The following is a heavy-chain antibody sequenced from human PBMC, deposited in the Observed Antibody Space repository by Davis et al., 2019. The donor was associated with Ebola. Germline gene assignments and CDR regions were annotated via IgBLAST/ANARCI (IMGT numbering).Heavy chain of an antibody. CDR1: GGTFSSYA. Sequence: SVKVSCKASGGTFSSYAISWVRQAPGQGLEWMGGIIPIFGTANYAQKFQGRVTITADESTSTAYMELSSLRSEDTAVYYCARPDYSPTGNWFDPWGQGTLVTVSS. CDR3: ARPDYSPTGNWFDP. D-gene: IGHD4-11*01. CDR2: IIPIFGTA. J-gene: IGHJ5*02. V-gene: IGHV1-69*13.